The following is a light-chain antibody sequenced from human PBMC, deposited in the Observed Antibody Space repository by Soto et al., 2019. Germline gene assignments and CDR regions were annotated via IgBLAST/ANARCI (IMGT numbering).Light chain of an antibody. J-gene: IGKJ4*01. CDR3: QQTFTFPAT. CDR1: QAIDKW. Sequence: DIQMTQSPSFVSTSVGDRVTITCRASQAIDKWLAWYQQKPGRAPKLLIYVASRLQSGGPSRYSGTGSGTDLTLIISSLQPEYSATYYCQQTFTFPATFGGGTKVEIK. CDR2: VAS. V-gene: IGKV1-12*01.